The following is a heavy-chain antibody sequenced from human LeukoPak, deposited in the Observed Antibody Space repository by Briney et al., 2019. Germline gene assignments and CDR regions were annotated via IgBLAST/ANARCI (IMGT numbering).Heavy chain of an antibody. CDR2: IWYDGNNK. CDR1: GFTFSSIG. J-gene: IGHJ4*02. V-gene: IGHV3-33*01. CDR3: ARAFTSTGYYYVEY. Sequence: GGSLRLPCAASGFTFSSIGMHWVRQAPGKGLEWVAVIWYDGNNKYYADSVKGRFTISRDNSKNTLYLQMNSLRAEDTAVYYCARAFTSTGYYYVEYWGQGTLVTVSS. D-gene: IGHD3-22*01.